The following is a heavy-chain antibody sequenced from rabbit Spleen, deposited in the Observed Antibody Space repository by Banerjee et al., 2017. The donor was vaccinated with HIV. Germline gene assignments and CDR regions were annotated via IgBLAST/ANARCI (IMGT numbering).Heavy chain of an antibody. CDR1: GFSFSSSDY. CDR3: ARDPNYASGHYIYKF. D-gene: IGHD1-1*01. J-gene: IGHJ3*01. CDR2: IAGSSSGFT. V-gene: IGHV1S40*01. Sequence: QSLEESGGDLVKPGASLTLTCTASGFSFSSSDYICWVRQAPGKGLEWISCIAGSSSGFTYSATWAKGRFTCSKTSSTTVTLQMTSLTVADTATYFCARDPNYASGHYIYKFWGPGTLVTVS.